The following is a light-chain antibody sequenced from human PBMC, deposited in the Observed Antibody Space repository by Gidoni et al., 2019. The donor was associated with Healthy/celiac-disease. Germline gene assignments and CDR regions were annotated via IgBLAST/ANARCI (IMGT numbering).Light chain of an antibody. CDR3: QVWDSSDDLYV. Sequence: SYVLTQAPSVSVAPGQTARITCGGNNIRSKSVHWYQQRPGQAPVLVVYDDIDRPSGIPERFSGSSSGNTATLTISRVEAGDEADYYCQVWDSSDDLYVFGTGTKVTVL. J-gene: IGLJ1*01. CDR1: NIRSKS. CDR2: DDI. V-gene: IGLV3-21*02.